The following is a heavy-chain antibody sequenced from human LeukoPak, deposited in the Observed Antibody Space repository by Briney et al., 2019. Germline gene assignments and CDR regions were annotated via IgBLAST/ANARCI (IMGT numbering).Heavy chain of an antibody. CDR2: ISGSGTTM. D-gene: IGHD6-19*01. CDR3: ARESESSGWYDY. J-gene: IGHJ4*02. CDR1: GFTFSDYE. Sequence: GGSLRLSCAASGFTFSDYEMNWLRQAPGKGLEWVSYISGSGTTMYYADSVKGRFTISRDNSKNSLYLQMNSLRSDDTTLYYCARESESSGWYDYWGQGTLVTVSS. V-gene: IGHV3-48*03.